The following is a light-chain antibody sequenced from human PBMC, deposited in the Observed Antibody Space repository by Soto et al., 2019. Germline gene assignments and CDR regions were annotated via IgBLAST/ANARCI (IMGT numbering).Light chain of an antibody. CDR2: EVS. CDR3: CSYAGGNSLV. Sequence: QSALTQPPSASGSPGQSVTISCTGTSSDVGGYKYVSWYQQHPGKAPKLMIHEVSKRPSGVPDRFSGSKSGNTASLTVSGLQAEAEAEYSCCSYAGGNSLVFGGGTKLTVL. CDR1: SSDVGGYKY. V-gene: IGLV2-8*01. J-gene: IGLJ2*01.